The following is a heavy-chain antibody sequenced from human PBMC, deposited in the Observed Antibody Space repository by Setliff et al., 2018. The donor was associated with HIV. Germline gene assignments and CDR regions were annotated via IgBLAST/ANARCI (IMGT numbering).Heavy chain of an antibody. CDR2: ISAAGTI. D-gene: IGHD6-13*01. V-gene: IGHV4-4*07. CDR3: ARDEGRATGSWWDQSASWYLDY. J-gene: IGHJ4*01. Sequence: TLSLTCTVSGGSISSYYWSWIRQPAGKRLEFIGRISAAGTINYNPSLRSRVTLSVDTSENQFPLTVNAVTAADTAMYFCARDEGRATGSWWDQSASWYLDYWGHGILVTVSS. CDR1: GGSISSYY.